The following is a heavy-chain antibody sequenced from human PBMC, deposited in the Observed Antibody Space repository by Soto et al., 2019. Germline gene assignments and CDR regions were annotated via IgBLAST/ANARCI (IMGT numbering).Heavy chain of an antibody. J-gene: IGHJ6*03. Sequence: EVQLAESGGGLAQPGGSLRLSCAASGFTLSGYAMDWVRQAPGKGLEYVSGISSNGVGTYYANSVQGRFTISRDNSKNTVYLRMGSLRPEDMAGYHCATSARPDFYYMDVWGKGTTVTASS. V-gene: IGHV3-64*01. D-gene: IGHD6-6*01. CDR2: ISSNGVGT. CDR1: GFTLSGYA. CDR3: ATSARPDFYYMDV.